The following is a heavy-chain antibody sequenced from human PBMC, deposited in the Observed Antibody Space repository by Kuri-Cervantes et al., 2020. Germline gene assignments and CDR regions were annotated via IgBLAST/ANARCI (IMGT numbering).Heavy chain of an antibody. CDR1: GFTFDDYA. Sequence: SLKISCAASGFTFDDYAMHWVRQAPGKGLEWVSGISWNSGSIGYADSVKGRFTISRDNAKNSLYLQMNSLRAEDTAVYYCARDTAPSGVHYYYYYGMDVWGQGTTVTVSS. D-gene: IGHD6-6*01. V-gene: IGHV3-9*01. CDR2: ISWNSGSI. CDR3: ARDTAPSGVHYYYYYGMDV. J-gene: IGHJ6*02.